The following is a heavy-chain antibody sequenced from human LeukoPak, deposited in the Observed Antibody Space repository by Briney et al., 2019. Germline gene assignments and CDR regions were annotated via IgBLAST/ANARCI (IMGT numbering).Heavy chain of an antibody. J-gene: IGHJ5*02. D-gene: IGHD3-22*01. V-gene: IGHV3-30*02. CDR1: GFTYSHYG. CDR2: IRYDGSNE. Sequence: GGSLRLSCAASGFTYSHYGMHWVRQAPAEGPEWVAFIRYDGSNEYYGDSVKGRFTISRDNSKNTLSLQMNSLRVEDTAVYYCAKEGTMIVVAAPLDLWGQGTVVTVSS. CDR3: AKEGTMIVVAAPLDL.